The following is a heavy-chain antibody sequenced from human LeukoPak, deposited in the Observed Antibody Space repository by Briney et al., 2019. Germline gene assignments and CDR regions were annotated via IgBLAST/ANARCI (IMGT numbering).Heavy chain of an antibody. J-gene: IGHJ6*03. CDR3: ARVRGSGSYIYYYYMDV. V-gene: IGHV1-8*01. D-gene: IGHD3-10*01. Sequence: ASVKVSCKASGYTFTSYYMHWVRQAPGQGLEWMGWMNPNSGNTGYAQKFQGRVTMTRNTSISTAYMELSSLRSEDTAVYYCARVRGSGSYIYYYYMDVWGKGTTVTISS. CDR1: GYTFTSYY. CDR2: MNPNSGNT.